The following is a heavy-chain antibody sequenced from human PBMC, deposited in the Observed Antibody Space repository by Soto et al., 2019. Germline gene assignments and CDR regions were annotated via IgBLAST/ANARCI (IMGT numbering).Heavy chain of an antibody. D-gene: IGHD3-10*01. CDR3: ARCKVRGLLYNWFDP. CDR1: GGSISSYY. CDR2: IYYSGST. Sequence: SETLSLTCTVSGGSISSYYWSWIRQPPGKGLEWIGYIYYSGSTNYNPSLKSRVTISVDTSKNQFSLKLSSVTAADTAVYYCARCKVRGLLYNWFDPWGQGTLVTVSS. J-gene: IGHJ5*02. V-gene: IGHV4-59*01.